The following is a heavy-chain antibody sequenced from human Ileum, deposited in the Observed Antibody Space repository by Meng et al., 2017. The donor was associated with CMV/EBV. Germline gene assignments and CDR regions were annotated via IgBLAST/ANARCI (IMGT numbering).Heavy chain of an antibody. Sequence: GESLKISCVGSEITFSNFGMNWVRQAPGKGLEWVSYISNNADTRLYGDSVKGRFTVSRDNAKNSMSLQMDYLRVEDTAVYYCAREWRTALDSWGQGKLV. CDR1: EITFSNFG. CDR3: AREWRTALDS. J-gene: IGHJ1*01. V-gene: IGHV3-48*03. CDR2: ISNNADTR. D-gene: IGHD3-9*01.